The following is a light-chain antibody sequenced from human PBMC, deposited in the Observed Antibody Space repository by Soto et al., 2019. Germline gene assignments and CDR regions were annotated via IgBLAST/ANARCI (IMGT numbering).Light chain of an antibody. V-gene: IGKV3-20*01. J-gene: IGKJ1*01. Sequence: DIALTQSPGTLSLSPGDRAILSCRASQSVNSGSLAWYQQKPGQAPRLLIYGATSRATGIPDKFSGSGSGDDFPITISILEPEVFAVYYCQQYGSSVRTFGQGTKVEIK. CDR3: QQYGSSVRT. CDR1: QSVNSGS. CDR2: GAT.